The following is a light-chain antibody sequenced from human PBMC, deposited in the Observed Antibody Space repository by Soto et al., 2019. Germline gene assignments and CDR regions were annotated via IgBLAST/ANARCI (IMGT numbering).Light chain of an antibody. J-gene: IGKJ2*01. V-gene: IGKV1-12*01. CDR1: QDVNIW. Sequence: DIQMTQSPSSVAASVGDRVTITCRASQDVNIWLAWYQQRPGKAPKLLIFGASNLHSGAPSRFSGSGIGSDFTLTISGLEPEDFATYYCQQVNTCPYTFGQGTTVEIK. CDR2: GAS. CDR3: QQVNTCPYT.